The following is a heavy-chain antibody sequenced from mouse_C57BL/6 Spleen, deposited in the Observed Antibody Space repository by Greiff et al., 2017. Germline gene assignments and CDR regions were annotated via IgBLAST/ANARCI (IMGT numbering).Heavy chain of an antibody. D-gene: IGHD1-1*01. J-gene: IGHJ2*01. CDR1: GYTFTSYG. CDR3: ARKDYGVYYFDY. CDR2: IYPRSGNT. Sequence: VQLQQSGAELARPGASVKLSCKASGYTFTSYGISWVKQRTGQGLEWIGEIYPRSGNTYYNEKFKGKATLPADKSSSTAYMELRSLTSEDSAVYFCARKDYGVYYFDYWGQGTTLTVSS. V-gene: IGHV1-81*01.